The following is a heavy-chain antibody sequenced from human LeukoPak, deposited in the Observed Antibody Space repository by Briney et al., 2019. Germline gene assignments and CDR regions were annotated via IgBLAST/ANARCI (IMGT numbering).Heavy chain of an antibody. CDR3: ASSFYYDSRDY. V-gene: IGHV4-34*01. CDR1: GGSFSGYF. CDR2: ITPSGST. D-gene: IGHD3-22*01. J-gene: IGHJ4*02. Sequence: SETLSLTCVVYGGSFSGYFWSWIRQPPGKGLEWIGEITPSGSTNYNPSLKSRVSTSIDTSKKKLSLRLTSVTAADSAVYYCASSFYYDSRDYWGQGTLVTVSS.